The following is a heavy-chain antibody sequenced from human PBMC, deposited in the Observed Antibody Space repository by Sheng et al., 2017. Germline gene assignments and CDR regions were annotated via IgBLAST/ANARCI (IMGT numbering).Heavy chain of an antibody. V-gene: IGHV3-20*04. J-gene: IGHJ6*03. CDR1: GFTFDDYG. CDR3: ARDKRVHTLLYYYYYMDV. CDR2: INWNGGST. Sequence: EVQLVESGGGVVRPGGSLRLSCAASGFTFDDYGMSWVRQAPGKGLEWVSGINWNGGSTGYADSVKGRFTISRDNAKNSLYLQMNSLRAEDTALYYCARDKRVHTLLYYYYYMDVWGKGTTVTVSS.